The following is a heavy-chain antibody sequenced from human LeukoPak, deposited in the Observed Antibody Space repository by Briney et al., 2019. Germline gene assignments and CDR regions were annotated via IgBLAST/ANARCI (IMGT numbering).Heavy chain of an antibody. CDR2: IYHSGST. D-gene: IGHD3-10*01. V-gene: IGHV4-4*02. CDR1: GGSISSNTW. J-gene: IGHJ4*02. CDR3: ARIPSFTMVRGVMTYYFDY. Sequence: PSGTLSHTCAVSGGSISSNTWWSWVRQPPGKGLEWIGEIYHSGSTNYNPSLKSRVTISVDKSKNQFSLKLSSVTAADTAVYYCARIPSFTMVRGVMTYYFDYWGQGMLVTVSS.